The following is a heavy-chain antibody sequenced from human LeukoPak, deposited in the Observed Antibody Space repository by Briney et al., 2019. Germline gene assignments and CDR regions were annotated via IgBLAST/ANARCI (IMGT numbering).Heavy chain of an antibody. D-gene: IGHD6-13*01. CDR2: IDPHDSDT. CDR1: GYNFPSYW. V-gene: IGHV5-51*01. J-gene: IGHJ4*02. Sequence: GESLKISCKGSGYNFPSYWIAWVRQMPGKGLEWMGIIDPHDSDTRYSPSFQGQVTISADRSIITAYLQWSSLRASDTAMYYCARVLSSSWYDPDYWGQGTLVAVSS. CDR3: ARVLSSSWYDPDY.